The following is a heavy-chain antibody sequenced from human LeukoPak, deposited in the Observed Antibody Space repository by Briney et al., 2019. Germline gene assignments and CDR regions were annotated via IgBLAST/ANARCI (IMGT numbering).Heavy chain of an antibody. CDR1: ALTFSNYW. CDR3: ARGGSYGDY. CDR2: VNADGSSI. D-gene: IGHD3-16*01. Sequence: GGSPTLSCATYALTFSNYWMDWVLNATEKGVGWVSRVNADGSSITYANSVKGRLASSRDNAKNPLYLQMNRLRVEDTAVYYCARGGSYGDYWGQGVLVTVSS. J-gene: IGHJ4*02. V-gene: IGHV3-74*01.